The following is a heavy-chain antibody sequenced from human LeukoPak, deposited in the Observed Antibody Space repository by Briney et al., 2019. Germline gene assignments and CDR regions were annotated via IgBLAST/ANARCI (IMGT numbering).Heavy chain of an antibody. CDR1: GYTFTSYY. J-gene: IGHJ3*02. D-gene: IGHD2-2*01. Sequence: GASVKVSCKASGYTFTSYYMHWVRQAPGQGLEWMGIINPSGGSTSYAQKFQGRVTMTRDTSTSTVYMELSSLRSEDTAVYYCARDWCSSTSCYNGDALDIWGQGTMVTVSS. CDR3: ARDWCSSTSCYNGDALDI. CDR2: INPSGGST. V-gene: IGHV1-46*01.